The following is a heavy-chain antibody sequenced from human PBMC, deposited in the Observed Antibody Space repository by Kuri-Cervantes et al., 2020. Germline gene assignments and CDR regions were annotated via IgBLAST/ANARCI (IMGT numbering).Heavy chain of an antibody. J-gene: IGHJ4*02. Sequence: GGSLRLSCAASGFIFSVYPMHWVRQAPGKGLQWVAVTSLDGNNKYYADSVKGRFTISRDNSKTTLYLQMNSLRAEDTAVYYCARSITIFGPTVDYWGQGTLVTVSS. CDR3: ARSITIFGPTVDY. CDR2: TSLDGNNK. V-gene: IGHV3-30*07. D-gene: IGHD3-3*01. CDR1: GFIFSVYP.